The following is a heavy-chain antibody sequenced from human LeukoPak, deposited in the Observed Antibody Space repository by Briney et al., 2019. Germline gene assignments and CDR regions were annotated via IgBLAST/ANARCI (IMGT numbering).Heavy chain of an antibody. V-gene: IGHV3-23*01. D-gene: IGHD3-10*01. Sequence: PGGSLRLXCAASGFTFSSYAMSWVRQLPGKGLEWVSTVTGTGGGTYYADSVKGRFTISRDNSKNTLSLQMNSLRAEDTALYYCAKDWGYASGTYYTSWGQGTLVTVSS. J-gene: IGHJ5*02. CDR1: GFTFSSYA. CDR3: AKDWGYASGTYYTS. CDR2: VTGTGGGT.